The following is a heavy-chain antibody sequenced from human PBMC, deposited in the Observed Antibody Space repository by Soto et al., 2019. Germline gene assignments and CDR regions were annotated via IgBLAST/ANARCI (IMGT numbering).Heavy chain of an antibody. J-gene: IGHJ4*02. CDR2: IKSKTDGGTT. CDR1: GFTFSSYW. V-gene: IGHV3-15*01. D-gene: IGHD6-19*01. CDR3: AEDQEQWLVREVYFDY. Sequence: PGGSLRLSCAASGFTFSSYWMHWVRQAPGKGLEWVGRIKSKTDGGTTDYAAPVKGRFTISRDDSKNTLYLQMNSLRAEDTAVYYCAEDQEQWLVREVYFDYWGQGTLVTVSS.